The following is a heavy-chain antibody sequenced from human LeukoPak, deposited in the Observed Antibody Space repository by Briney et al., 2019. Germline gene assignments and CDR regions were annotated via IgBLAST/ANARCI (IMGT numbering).Heavy chain of an antibody. CDR1: GFTFSTYD. J-gene: IGHJ5*02. Sequence: GGSLRLSCAASGFTFSTYDMSWVRQAPGKGLEWVSTISGGGGSTFYAHSVKGRVTISRDNSKNTLYLQMNSLRAEDTAVYYCAKADFGGYDNSGDHHWGQGTLVTVSS. CDR2: ISGGGGST. D-gene: IGHD3-22*01. V-gene: IGHV3-23*01. CDR3: AKADFGGYDNSGDHH.